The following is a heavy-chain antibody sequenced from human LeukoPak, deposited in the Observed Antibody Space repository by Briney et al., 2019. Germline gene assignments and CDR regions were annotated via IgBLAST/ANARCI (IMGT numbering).Heavy chain of an antibody. CDR2: IYSGGST. V-gene: IGHV3-53*01. CDR1: GFTVSSNY. Sequence: PGGSLRLSCAASGFTVSSNYMSWVRQAPGKGLEWVSVIYSGGSTYYADSVKGRFTISRDNSKNMLYLQMNSLRAEDTAVYYCARNLYYYDSSGYYCYWGQGTLVTVSS. J-gene: IGHJ4*02. CDR3: ARNLYYYDSSGYYCY. D-gene: IGHD3-22*01.